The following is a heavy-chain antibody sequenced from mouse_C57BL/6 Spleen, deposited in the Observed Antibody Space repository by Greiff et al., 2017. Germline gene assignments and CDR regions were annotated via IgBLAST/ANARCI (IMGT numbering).Heavy chain of an antibody. Sequence: EVQVVESGGGLVQPGGSLSLSCAASGFTFTDYYMSWVRQPPGKALEWLGFIRNKANGYTTEYSASVKGRFTISRDNSQSILYLQMNALRAENSATYYCARYNYGSVPSYFDVWGTGTTVTVSS. CDR3: ARYNYGSVPSYFDV. V-gene: IGHV7-3*01. D-gene: IGHD2-1*01. CDR2: IRNKANGYTT. J-gene: IGHJ1*03. CDR1: GFTFTDYY.